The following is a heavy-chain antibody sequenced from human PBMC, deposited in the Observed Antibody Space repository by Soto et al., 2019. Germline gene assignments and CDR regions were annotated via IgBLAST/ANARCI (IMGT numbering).Heavy chain of an antibody. CDR2: ISGSGGST. V-gene: IGHV3-23*01. CDR3: AKWGDYGVVAAIGPQLDY. D-gene: IGHD2-15*01. J-gene: IGHJ4*02. CDR1: GFTFSSYA. Sequence: GGSLRLSCAASGFTFSSYAMSWVRQAPGKGLEWVSAISGSGGSTYYADSVKGRFTISRDNSKNTLYLQMNSLRAEDTAVYYCAKWGDYGVVAAIGPQLDYWGQGTLVTVSS.